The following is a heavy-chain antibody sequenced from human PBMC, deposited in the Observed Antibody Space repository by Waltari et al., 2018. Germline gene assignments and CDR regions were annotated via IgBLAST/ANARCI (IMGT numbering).Heavy chain of an antibody. J-gene: IGHJ6*01. V-gene: IGHV4-4*07. D-gene: IGHD2-21*01. CDR2: FFSSADA. CDR3: ARDSAHIAKAAPYAMDV. CDR1: GGSMSGFY. Sequence: QVQLQESGPGLVKPSETLSLTCTVSGGSMSGFYWSWIRQPAGKGLGWIGRFFSSADANNNPSLWPRVSISIDTSKNQVSLTLRSVTAADSGVYYCARDSAHIAKAAPYAMDVWGQGTTVTVSS.